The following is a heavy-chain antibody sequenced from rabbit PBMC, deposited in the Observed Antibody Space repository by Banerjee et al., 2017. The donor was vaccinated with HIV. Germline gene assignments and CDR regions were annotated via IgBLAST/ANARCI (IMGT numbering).Heavy chain of an antibody. J-gene: IGHJ4*01. CDR1: GFSFSSSYY. CDR2: IYAGSSGST. CDR3: ARSDAGYAGYGYATGFNL. D-gene: IGHD6-1*01. V-gene: IGHV1S40*01. Sequence: QSLEESGGDLVKPGASLTLTCTASGFSFSSSYYMCWVRQAPGKGLEWIACIYAGSSGSTYYASWAKGRFTISKTSSTTVTLQMTSLTAADTATYFCARSDAGYAGYGYATGFNLWGQGTLVTVS.